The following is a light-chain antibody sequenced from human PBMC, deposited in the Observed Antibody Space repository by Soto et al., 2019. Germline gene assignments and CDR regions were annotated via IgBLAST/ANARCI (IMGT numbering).Light chain of an antibody. CDR3: SSYAGSNNPFV. J-gene: IGLJ1*01. CDR1: SSDFGGYNY. CDR2: EVS. Sequence: QSVLTQPPSASGSPGQPVTISCTGTSSDFGGYNYVSWYQQHPGKAPKLMIYEVSKRPSGVPDRFSGSKSGNTASLTVSGLQAEDEADYYCSSYAGSNNPFVFGTGTKVTVL. V-gene: IGLV2-8*01.